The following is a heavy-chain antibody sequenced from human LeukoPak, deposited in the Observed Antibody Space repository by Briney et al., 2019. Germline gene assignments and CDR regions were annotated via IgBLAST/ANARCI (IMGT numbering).Heavy chain of an antibody. D-gene: IGHD1-26*01. V-gene: IGHV3-11*01. Sequence: GGSLRLSCAASGSTFSDYYMTWIRQAPGKGLEWVSYISGVADSIYYGDSVKGRFTISRDNAKKSVYLQMNSLRADDTAVYYCARGGALGMDVWGQGTTVTVSS. CDR1: GSTFSDYY. J-gene: IGHJ6*02. CDR3: ARGGALGMDV. CDR2: ISGVADSI.